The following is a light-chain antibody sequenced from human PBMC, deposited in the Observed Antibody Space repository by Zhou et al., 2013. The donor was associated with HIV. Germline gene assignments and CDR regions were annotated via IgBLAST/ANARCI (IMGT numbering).Light chain of an antibody. CDR1: QSVSSSY. CDR3: QQNNDRPRT. Sequence: EIVLTQSPGTLSLSPGERATLSCRASQSVSSSYLAWYQQKPGQAPRLLIYGASTRAAGIPARFSGSGSGTEFTLTISSMQSEDFAVYYCQQNNDRPRTFGQGTKLEIK. V-gene: IGKV3-15*01. J-gene: IGKJ2*01. CDR2: GAS.